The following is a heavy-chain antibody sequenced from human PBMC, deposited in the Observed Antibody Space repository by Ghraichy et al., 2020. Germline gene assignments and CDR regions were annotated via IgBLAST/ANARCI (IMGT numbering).Heavy chain of an antibody. Sequence: GGSLRLSCAASGFTFSSYAMSWVRQAPGKGLEWVSAISGSGGSTYYADSVKGRFTISRDNSKNTLYLQMNSLRAEDTAVYYCAKDRPSSIAARGYFDYWGQGTLVTVSS. D-gene: IGHD6-6*01. V-gene: IGHV3-23*01. CDR1: GFTFSSYA. J-gene: IGHJ4*02. CDR3: AKDRPSSIAARGYFDY. CDR2: ISGSGGST.